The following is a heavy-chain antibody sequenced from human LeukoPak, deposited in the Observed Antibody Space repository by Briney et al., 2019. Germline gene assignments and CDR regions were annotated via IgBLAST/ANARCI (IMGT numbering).Heavy chain of an antibody. CDR1: GFTFSSYA. CDR3: AKGGSDYDDHGYSFDY. V-gene: IGHV3-23*01. Sequence: GGSLRLSCAASGFTFSSYAMSWVRQAPGKGLEWVSAISSSGGNTYYADSVKGRYTISRDNSKNTLYLQMNSLRAEDTAVYYCAKGGSDYDDHGYSFDYWGQGALVTVSS. CDR2: ISSSGGNT. D-gene: IGHD1-26*01. J-gene: IGHJ4*02.